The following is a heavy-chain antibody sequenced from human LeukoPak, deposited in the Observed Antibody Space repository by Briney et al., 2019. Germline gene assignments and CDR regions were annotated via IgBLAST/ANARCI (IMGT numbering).Heavy chain of an antibody. J-gene: IGHJ4*02. CDR2: IRPCGNDI. CDR1: GFTLSDVY. V-gene: IGHV3-11*04. CDR3: TREPRLADY. Sequence: GGSLRPSCAASGFTLSDVYMTWIRQAAGKGLEYLSYIRPCGNDISYADSVKGRFTISRDNTKNSLSLQMNSLRAEDMAVYYCTREPRLADYWGQGTLGTVSS.